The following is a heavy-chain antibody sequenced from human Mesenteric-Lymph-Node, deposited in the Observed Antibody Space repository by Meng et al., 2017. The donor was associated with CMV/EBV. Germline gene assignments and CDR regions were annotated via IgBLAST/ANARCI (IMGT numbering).Heavy chain of an antibody. Sequence: CAVYGGSFIGYYWSWIRQPPGKGLEWIGEINHSGSTNYNPSLKSRVTISVDTSKNQFSLKLSSVTAADTAVYYCARGNTAMTQIDYWGQGTLVTVSS. D-gene: IGHD5-18*01. CDR2: INHSGST. J-gene: IGHJ4*02. CDR3: ARGNTAMTQIDY. CDR1: GGSFIGYY. V-gene: IGHV4-34*01.